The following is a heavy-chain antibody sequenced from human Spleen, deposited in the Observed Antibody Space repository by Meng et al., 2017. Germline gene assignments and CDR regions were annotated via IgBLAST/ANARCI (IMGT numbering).Heavy chain of an antibody. CDR2: IYSNGGT. V-gene: IGHV3-53*01. CDR3: AREEYFDWLPYYYYGMDV. J-gene: IGHJ6*02. CDR1: GFTVSTNY. Sequence: GGSLRLSCAASGFTVSTNYMSWVRQAPGKGLEWVSVIYSNGGTYYADSVKGRFTISRDNAKNSLYLQMNSLRAEDTAVYYCAREEYFDWLPYYYYGMDVWGQGTTVTVSS. D-gene: IGHD3-9*01.